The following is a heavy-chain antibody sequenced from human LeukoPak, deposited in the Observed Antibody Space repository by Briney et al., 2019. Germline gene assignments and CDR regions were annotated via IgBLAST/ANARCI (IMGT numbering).Heavy chain of an antibody. V-gene: IGHV4-38-2*02. D-gene: IGHD3-22*01. J-gene: IGHJ4*02. CDR2: IYHSGST. CDR3: ARDASSGYYWTLYYFDY. CDR1: GGSFSGYY. Sequence: SETLSLTCAVYGGSFSGYYWGWIRQPPGKGLEWIGSIYHSGSTYYNPSLKSRVTISVDTSKNQFSLKLSSVTAADTAVYYCARDASSGYYWTLYYFDYWGQGTLVTVSS.